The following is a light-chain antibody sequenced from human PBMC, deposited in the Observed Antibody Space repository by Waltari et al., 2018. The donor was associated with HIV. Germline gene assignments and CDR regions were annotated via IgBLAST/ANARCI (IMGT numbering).Light chain of an antibody. V-gene: IGKV3-15*01. CDR1: QSVSSN. CDR2: GAS. CDR3: QQYNNWYT. Sequence: EIVMTQSPATLSVSPGERANLSCRASQSVSSNLAWYQQKPGQAPRLLIYGASTRATGIPARFSGSGSGTEFTLTISSLQSEDFAVYYCQQYNNWYTFGQGTKLEIK. J-gene: IGKJ2*01.